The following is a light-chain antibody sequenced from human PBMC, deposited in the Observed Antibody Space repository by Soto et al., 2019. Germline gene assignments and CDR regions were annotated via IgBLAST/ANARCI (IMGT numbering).Light chain of an antibody. J-gene: IGKJ2*01. CDR1: QSVSGNY. CDR2: GSS. CDR3: QQYGSSPPYT. Sequence: EIMLTQSPGTLSLSPGERATLSCRASQSVSGNYLGWYQQKPGHSPRLLIYGSSDRATGIPDRFSGSGSGTDFTLTISRVEPEDFAVYYCQQYGSSPPYTFGQGTKLEIK. V-gene: IGKV3-20*01.